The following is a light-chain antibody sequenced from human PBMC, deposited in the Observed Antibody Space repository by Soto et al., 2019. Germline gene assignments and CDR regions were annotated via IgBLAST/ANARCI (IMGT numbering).Light chain of an antibody. CDR2: DND. CDR1: SSNIGNDY. V-gene: IGLV1-51*01. CDR3: ATWDDSLSSVR. J-gene: IGLJ2*01. Sequence: QSVLTQPPSVSAAPGEKVSISCSGSSSNIGNDYVSWYQQLPGTAPKLLIYDNDKRPSGIPDRFSGSKSGTSATLGITGLQTGDEADYHCATWDDSLSSVRFGGGTKLTVL.